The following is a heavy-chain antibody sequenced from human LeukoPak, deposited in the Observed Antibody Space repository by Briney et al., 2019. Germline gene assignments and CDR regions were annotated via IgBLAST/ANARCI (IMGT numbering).Heavy chain of an antibody. D-gene: IGHD3-10*01. CDR3: ARRAGGPRGYYGSGSHPYYLDY. Sequence: GESLKISCKGSGYSFTSYWIGWVRQMPGKGLEWMGIIYPGDSDTRYSPSFQGQVTISADKSISTAYLQWSSLKASDTAMYYCARRAGGPRGYYGSGSHPYYLDYWGQGTLVTVSS. V-gene: IGHV5-51*01. CDR2: IYPGDSDT. CDR1: GYSFTSYW. J-gene: IGHJ4*02.